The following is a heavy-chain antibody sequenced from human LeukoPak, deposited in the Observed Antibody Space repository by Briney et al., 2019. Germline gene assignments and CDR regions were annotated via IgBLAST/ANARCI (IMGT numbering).Heavy chain of an antibody. J-gene: IGHJ4*02. CDR3: ARGRTHYYDSSGYLPFDY. Sequence: SVKVSCKASGGTFSSYAISWVRQAPGQGLEWMGGIIPIFGTANYAQKFQDRVTITADKSTSTAYMELSSLRSEDTAVYYCARGRTHYYDSSGYLPFDYWGQGTLVTVSS. CDR2: IIPIFGTA. D-gene: IGHD3-22*01. V-gene: IGHV1-69*06. CDR1: GGTFSSYA.